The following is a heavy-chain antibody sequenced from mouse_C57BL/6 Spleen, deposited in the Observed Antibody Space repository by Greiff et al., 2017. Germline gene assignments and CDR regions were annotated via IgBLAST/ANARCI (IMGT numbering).Heavy chain of an antibody. J-gene: IGHJ4*01. V-gene: IGHV1-63*01. CDR3: AKTSATVVAEYYAMDY. CDR2: IYPGGGYT. D-gene: IGHD1-1*01. CDR1: GYTFTNYW. Sequence: QVQLKQSGAELVRPGTSVKMSCKASGYTFTNYWIGWAKQRPGHGLEWIGDIYPGGGYTNYNQKFKGKATLTADQSSSTAYMQFSSLTSEDSANYYCAKTSATVVAEYYAMDYWGQGTTLTVSS.